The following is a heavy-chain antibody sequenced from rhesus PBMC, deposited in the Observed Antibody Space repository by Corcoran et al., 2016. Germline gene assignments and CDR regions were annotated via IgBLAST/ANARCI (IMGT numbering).Heavy chain of an antibody. CDR3: ASTTVGTVKYFDY. CDR1: GGSISSSY. J-gene: IGHJ4*01. D-gene: IGHD5-24*01. CDR2: IYGSGSST. Sequence: QLQLQESGPGLVKPSETLSVTCAVSGGSISSSYWSWIRQAPGKGLEWIGYIYGSGSSTNNNPALKSRVTLSGDTSKNQLSRKLSSVTAADTAVYYCASTTVGTVKYFDYWGQGVLVTVSS. V-gene: IGHV4-169*02.